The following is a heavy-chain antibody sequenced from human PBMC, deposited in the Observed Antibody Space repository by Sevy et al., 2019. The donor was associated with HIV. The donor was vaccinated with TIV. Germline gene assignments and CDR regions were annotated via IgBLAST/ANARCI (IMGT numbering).Heavy chain of an antibody. V-gene: IGHV3-74*01. CDR1: GFTFSSYW. CDR3: ARDGVGWLSPGYFDY. CDR2: INSDGSST. J-gene: IGHJ4*02. Sequence: GGFLRLSCAASGFTFSSYWMHWVRQAPGKGLVWVSRINSDGSSTSYADSVKGRFTISRDNAKNTLYLQMNSLRAEDTAVYYCARDGVGWLSPGYFDYWGQGTLVTVSS. D-gene: IGHD3-3*01.